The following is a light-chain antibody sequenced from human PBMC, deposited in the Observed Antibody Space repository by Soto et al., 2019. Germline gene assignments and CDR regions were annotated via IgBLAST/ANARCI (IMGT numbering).Light chain of an antibody. V-gene: IGKV1-5*03. J-gene: IGKJ1*01. CDR2: KAS. CDR3: QHSDSYSWA. CDR1: QSISSW. Sequence: DIQMTQSPSTLSGSVGDRVTITCRASQSISSWLAWYQQKSGKAPKRLIYKASTLKTGVPSMFSGSGCETEFNRTLSRLQPDDFATCYCQHSDSYSWALGQGTKVELK.